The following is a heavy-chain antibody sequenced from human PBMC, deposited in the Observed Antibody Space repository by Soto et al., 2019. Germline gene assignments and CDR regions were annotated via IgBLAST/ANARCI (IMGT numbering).Heavy chain of an antibody. V-gene: IGHV3-30*18. CDR1: EFTFSTYG. D-gene: IGHD3-10*01. CDR2: ISYDGSNK. J-gene: IGHJ4*02. Sequence: QVQLVESGGGVVQPGRSLRLSCAASEFTFSTYGIHWVRQAPGKGLEWVSVISYDGSNKYYADSVKGRFTISRDNSKNTLYLQMNRLGVEDTAVYYCAKDLGGSGSLHYWGQGTLVTVSS. CDR3: AKDLGGSGSLHY.